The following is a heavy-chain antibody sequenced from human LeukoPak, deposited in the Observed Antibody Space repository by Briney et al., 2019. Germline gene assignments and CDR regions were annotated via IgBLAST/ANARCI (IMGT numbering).Heavy chain of an antibody. CDR2: ISTSSIYK. V-gene: IGHV3-21*01. Sequence: GGSLRLSCGASGFTFSRYTMNWVRQAPGKGLEWVASISTSSIYKHYGDPVKGRFTISRDNSRNSAYLQMDSLSPEDTAVYYCARAPVIFGSGTQDAFDIWGQGTMVTVSS. J-gene: IGHJ3*02. CDR1: GFTFSRYT. CDR3: ARAPVIFGSGTQDAFDI. D-gene: IGHD3-10*01.